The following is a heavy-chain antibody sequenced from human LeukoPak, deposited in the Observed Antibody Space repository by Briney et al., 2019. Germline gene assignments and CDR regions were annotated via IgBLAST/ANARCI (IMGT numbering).Heavy chain of an antibody. Sequence: ASVKVSCKASGYTFTDDYMHWVRQSPGQGLEWMGWINPLTGFTNYAQKFQGRVTMTRDTSISTAYMEVRRLRFDDTAVYYCAPTPEAYTSNWNVWGQGTLVTVSS. D-gene: IGHD6-13*01. CDR3: APTPEAYTSNWNV. CDR2: INPLTGFT. CDR1: GYTFTDDY. J-gene: IGHJ4*02. V-gene: IGHV1-2*02.